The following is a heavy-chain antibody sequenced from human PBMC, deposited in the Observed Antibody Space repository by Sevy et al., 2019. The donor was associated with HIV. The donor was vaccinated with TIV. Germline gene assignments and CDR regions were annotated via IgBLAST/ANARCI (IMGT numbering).Heavy chain of an antibody. V-gene: IGHV3-48*02. CDR1: AFTFSTYY. Sequence: GGSLRLSCATSAFTFSTYYMNWVRQAPGKGLEWVSSISSGGDTISYAEPVRGRFTISRDNAKSSLYLQRNSLRDEDTAVYYCARGTGLLVRGAYYFDYWGQGSLVTVSS. CDR3: ARGTGLLVRGAYYFDY. CDR2: ISSGGDTI. D-gene: IGHD3-22*01. J-gene: IGHJ4*02.